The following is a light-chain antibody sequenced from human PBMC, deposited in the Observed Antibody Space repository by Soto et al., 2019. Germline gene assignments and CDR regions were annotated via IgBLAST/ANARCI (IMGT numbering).Light chain of an antibody. V-gene: IGKV1-13*02. CDR1: EGINTY. CDR2: DAS. Sequence: AIQLTQSPSSLSASVGDRVTITCRANEGINTYLAWYQQKPGKAPKLLIYDASILESGVPSRFSGSGSGTEFTLTISSLQPDDFAAYYCQHYSSYSSTFGQGTKVDIK. J-gene: IGKJ1*01. CDR3: QHYSSYSST.